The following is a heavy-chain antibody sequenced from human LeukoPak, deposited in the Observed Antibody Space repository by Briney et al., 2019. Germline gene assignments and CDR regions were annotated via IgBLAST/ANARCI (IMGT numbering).Heavy chain of an antibody. D-gene: IGHD3-22*01. CDR1: GFTFSIYA. CDR3: AKDRPNYYGSDGHYYRRDGDY. Sequence: GGSLRLSCAASGFTFSIYAMSWVRQAPGKGLQWVSSITSSGDGTYYADSVKGRFTISRDNSENMLYLRMNSLRVEDTAVYFCAKDRPNYYGSDGHYYRRDGDYWGQGTLVTVSS. CDR2: ITSSGDGT. V-gene: IGHV3-23*01. J-gene: IGHJ4*02.